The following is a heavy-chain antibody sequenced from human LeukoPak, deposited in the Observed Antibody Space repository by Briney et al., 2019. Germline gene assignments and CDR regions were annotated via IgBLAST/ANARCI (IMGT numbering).Heavy chain of an antibody. V-gene: IGHV4-39*07. CDR3: AVRSGSYYRS. Sequence: SETLSLTCTVSGGSISSSSYYWGWIRQPPGKGLEWIGSIYYSGSTYYNPSLKSRVTISVDTSKNQFSLKLSSVTAADTAVYYCAVRSGSYYRSWGQGTLVTVSS. CDR1: GGSISSSSYY. J-gene: IGHJ4*02. CDR2: IYYSGST. D-gene: IGHD3-10*01.